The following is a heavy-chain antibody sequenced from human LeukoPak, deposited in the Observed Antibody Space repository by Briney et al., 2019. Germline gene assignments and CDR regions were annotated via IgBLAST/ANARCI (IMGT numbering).Heavy chain of an antibody. CDR2: INHSGST. J-gene: IGHJ4*02. CDR3: ARGSPHHYYDSSGYPDY. D-gene: IGHD3-22*01. CDR1: GGSFSGYY. Sequence: SETLSLTCAVYGGSFSGYYWSWIRRPPGKGLEWIGEINHSGSTNYNPSLKSRVTISVDTSKNQFSLKLSSVTAADTAVYYCARGSPHHYYDSSGYPDYWGQGTLVTVSS. V-gene: IGHV4-34*01.